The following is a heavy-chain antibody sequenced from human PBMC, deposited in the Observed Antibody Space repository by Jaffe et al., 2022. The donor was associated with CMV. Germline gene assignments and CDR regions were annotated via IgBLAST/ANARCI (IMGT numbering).Heavy chain of an antibody. D-gene: IGHD5-18*01. Sequence: QLQLQESGPGLVKPSETLSLTCTVSGGSISSSSYYWGWIRQPPGKGLEWIGSIYYSGSTYYNPSLKSRVTISVDTSKNQFSLKLSSVTAADTAVYYCARLGYSYGRWGDYWGQGTLVTVSS. V-gene: IGHV4-39*01. J-gene: IGHJ4*02. CDR2: IYYSGST. CDR3: ARLGYSYGRWGDY. CDR1: GGSISSSSYY.